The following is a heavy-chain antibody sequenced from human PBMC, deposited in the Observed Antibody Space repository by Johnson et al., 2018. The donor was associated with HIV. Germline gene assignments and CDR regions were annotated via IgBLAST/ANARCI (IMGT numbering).Heavy chain of an antibody. D-gene: IGHD5-24*01. V-gene: IGHV3-66*01. CDR1: GFTVSSNY. CDR2: INSGGDT. J-gene: IGHJ3*02. Sequence: VQLVESGGGLVQPGGSLRLSCAASGFTVSSNYMSWVRQGPGTGLEWVSVINSGGDTYYADSVKGGCPISRDNSKNTLYLQMNSLRAEDTAVYYCARACRDGYTCDVYDIWGQGTMLTVSS. CDR3: ARACRDGYTCDVYDI.